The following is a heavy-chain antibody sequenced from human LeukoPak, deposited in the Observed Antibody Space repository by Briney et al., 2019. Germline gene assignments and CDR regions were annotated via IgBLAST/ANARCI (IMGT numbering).Heavy chain of an antibody. Sequence: GGSLRLSCAASGFTFDDYGMHWVRQAPGKGLAWVSGISWNSGSIGYADSVKGRFTISRDNAKSTLYLQMNSLRADDMALYYCTKASGYSSGAVDYWGQGTLVTVSS. CDR3: TKASGYSSGAVDY. D-gene: IGHD5-18*01. V-gene: IGHV3-9*03. CDR2: ISWNSGSI. J-gene: IGHJ4*02. CDR1: GFTFDDYG.